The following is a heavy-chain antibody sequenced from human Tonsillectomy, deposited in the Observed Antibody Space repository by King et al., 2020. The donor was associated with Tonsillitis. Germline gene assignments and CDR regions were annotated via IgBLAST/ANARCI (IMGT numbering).Heavy chain of an antibody. J-gene: IGHJ4*02. D-gene: IGHD3-22*01. Sequence: QLVQSGAEVKKPGASVKVSCKASGYTFSSYDISWVRQAPGPGLEWMGWISPYSGDSNYAQKFQGSVTVTTDTATSTAYMGLRGLKSDDTAVYYCARVWGIVVRSMIDYWGQGTLVTVSS. V-gene: IGHV1-18*01. CDR3: ARVWGIVVRSMIDY. CDR1: GYTFSSYD. CDR2: ISPYSGDS.